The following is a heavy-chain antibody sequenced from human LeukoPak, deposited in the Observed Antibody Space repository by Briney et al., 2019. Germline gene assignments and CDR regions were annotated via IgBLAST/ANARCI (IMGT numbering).Heavy chain of an antibody. CDR2: IYHSGST. CDR1: GYSISSGYY. CDR3: ARGLKGIAATGYYYYYYYMDV. D-gene: IGHD6-13*01. J-gene: IGHJ6*03. Sequence: PSETLSLTCTVSGYSISSGYYWGWIRQPPGKGLEWIGSIYHSGSTNYNPSLKSRVTISVDTSKNQFSLKLSSVTAADTAVYYCARGLKGIAATGYYYYYYYMDVWGKGTTVTVSS. V-gene: IGHV4-38-2*02.